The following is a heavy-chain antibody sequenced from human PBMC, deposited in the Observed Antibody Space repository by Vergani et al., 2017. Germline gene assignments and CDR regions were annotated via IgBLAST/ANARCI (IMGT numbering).Heavy chain of an antibody. Sequence: QVQLVESGGGVVQPGTSLRLSCVVSGFALNRHAMYWVRQAPGKGLEWVVGISFDGTNEYYPDLVKGRFTISRDIAKNTLYLQVRSLRLEDTGVSHCVRERGLWAGGRCYTEAWDYWGQGTPVTVSS. D-gene: IGHD2-2*02. CDR1: GFALNRHA. V-gene: IGHV3-30-3*01. CDR2: ISFDGTNE. CDR3: VRERGLWAGGRCYTEAWDY. J-gene: IGHJ4*02.